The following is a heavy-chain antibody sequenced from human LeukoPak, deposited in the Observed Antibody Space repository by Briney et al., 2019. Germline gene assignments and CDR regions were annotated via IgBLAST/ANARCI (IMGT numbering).Heavy chain of an antibody. V-gene: IGHV3-48*01. CDR2: ISFSSATI. Sequence: GRSLRLSCAASGFTFSSYAMHWARQAPGKGLEWVSYISFSSATIHYADSVKGRFTVSRDNAKNSLYLQMNSLRAEDTALYYCARDTHYYGSGSPAFDIWGQGTMVTVSS. CDR1: GFTFSSYA. D-gene: IGHD3-10*01. CDR3: ARDTHYYGSGSPAFDI. J-gene: IGHJ3*02.